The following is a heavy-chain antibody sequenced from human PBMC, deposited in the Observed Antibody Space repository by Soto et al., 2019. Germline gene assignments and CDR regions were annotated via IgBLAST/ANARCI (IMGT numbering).Heavy chain of an antibody. D-gene: IGHD1-26*01. J-gene: IGHJ4*02. V-gene: IGHV4-30-2*01. Sequence: SETLSLTCTVSGASITYGGYSWSWIRQTPGKGLEWIGYINHLGTTFYNPSFESRLTLSIDRAKNQFSLNLNSMSAADRAVYFCARAGGSGSFDYWGQGILVTVSS. CDR1: GASITYGGYS. CDR3: ARAGGSGSFDY. CDR2: INHLGTT.